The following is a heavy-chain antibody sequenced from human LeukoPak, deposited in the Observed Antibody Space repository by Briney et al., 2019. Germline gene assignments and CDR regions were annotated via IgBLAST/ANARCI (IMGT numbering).Heavy chain of an antibody. CDR3: ARKLGEYFDY. CDR2: IWYDGSNK. D-gene: IGHD3-10*01. Sequence: GRSLRLSCAASRFTFSSYGMHWVRQAPGKGLEWVAVIWYDGSNKYYADSVKGRFTISRDNSKNTLYLQMNSLRAEDTAVYYCARKLGEYFDYWGQGTLVTVSS. V-gene: IGHV3-33*01. CDR1: RFTFSSYG. J-gene: IGHJ4*02.